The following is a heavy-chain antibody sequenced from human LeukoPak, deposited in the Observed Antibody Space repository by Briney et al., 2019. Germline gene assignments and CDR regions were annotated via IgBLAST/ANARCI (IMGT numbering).Heavy chain of an antibody. D-gene: IGHD3-3*01. CDR2: ISYDGSNK. CDR3: AKDTFWSGSNWFDP. Sequence: GGSLRLSCAASGFTFSSYAMHWVRQAPGKGLEWVAVISYDGSNKYYADSVKGRFTISRDNSKNTLYLQMNSLRAEDTAVYYCAKDTFWSGSNWFDPWGQGTLVTVSS. CDR1: GFTFSSYA. V-gene: IGHV3-30-3*01. J-gene: IGHJ5*02.